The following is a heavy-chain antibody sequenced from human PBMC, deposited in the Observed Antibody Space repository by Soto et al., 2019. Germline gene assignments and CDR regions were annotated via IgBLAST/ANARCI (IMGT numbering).Heavy chain of an antibody. V-gene: IGHV4-31*03. CDR3: ARVVSGSYLDY. J-gene: IGHJ4*02. CDR2: IYYSGTT. CDR1: GGTITTGGHF. Sequence: QVQLQESGPGLVKASQTLSLTCTVSGGTITTGGHFWSWIRQYPGKGLEWLGYIYYSGTTHYNPSLKSRVTISIDTSKNQFSLNLSSVTAADTAVYYCARVVSGSYLDYWGQGTLVTVSS. D-gene: IGHD1-26*01.